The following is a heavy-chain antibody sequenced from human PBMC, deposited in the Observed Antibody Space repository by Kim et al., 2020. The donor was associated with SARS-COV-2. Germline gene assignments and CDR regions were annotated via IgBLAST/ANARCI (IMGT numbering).Heavy chain of an antibody. CDR3: ARVSVGALDN. J-gene: IGHJ4*02. V-gene: IGHV1-69*06. D-gene: IGHD1-26*01. Sequence: TANYAQKFQGRVTITADKSTSTAYMELSSLRSEDTAVYYCARVSVGALDNWGQGTLVTVSS. CDR2: TA.